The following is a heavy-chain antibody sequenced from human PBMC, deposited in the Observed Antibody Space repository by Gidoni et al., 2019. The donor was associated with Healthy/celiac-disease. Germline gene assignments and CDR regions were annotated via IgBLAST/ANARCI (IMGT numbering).Heavy chain of an antibody. V-gene: IGHV3-9*01. Sequence: EVQLVESGGGLVQPGRSLRLSCAASGFTVDDYAMHWVRQAPGKGLEWVSGISWNSGSIGYADSVNGRFTISRDNAKNSLYLQMNSLRAEDTALYYCAKDTGGQWLVLFDYWGQGTLVTVSS. CDR2: ISWNSGSI. CDR1: GFTVDDYA. CDR3: AKDTGGQWLVLFDY. D-gene: IGHD6-19*01. J-gene: IGHJ4*02.